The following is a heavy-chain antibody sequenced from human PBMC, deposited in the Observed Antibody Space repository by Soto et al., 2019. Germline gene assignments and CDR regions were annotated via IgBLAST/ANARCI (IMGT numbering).Heavy chain of an antibody. CDR2: ITYDGSNQ. Sequence: SLRLSCAASGFIFSSYTMHWFRQAPGKGLEWVGVITYDGSNQYYADSVKGRFTISRDNSRNMLFLQMNSLRPDDTAVYYCARAPSGSYPEFDYWGQGTLVTVPQ. D-gene: IGHD1-26*01. J-gene: IGHJ4*02. V-gene: IGHV3-30-3*01. CDR3: ARAPSGSYPEFDY. CDR1: GFIFSSYT.